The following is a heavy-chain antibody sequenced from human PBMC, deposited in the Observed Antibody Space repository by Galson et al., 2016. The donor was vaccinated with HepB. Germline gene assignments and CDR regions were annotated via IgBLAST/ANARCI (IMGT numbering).Heavy chain of an antibody. CDR1: GFTFENYA. CDR2: ITWNSGSK. Sequence: SLRLSCAASGFTFENYAMHWVRQVPGKGLEWVSSITWNSGSKGYADSVKGRFTISRDNATNSLYLQMNSLRPEDTALYYCAKGFYGDFPSRFDPWGQGTLVTVSS. J-gene: IGHJ5*02. V-gene: IGHV3-9*01. D-gene: IGHD4-17*01. CDR3: AKGFYGDFPSRFDP.